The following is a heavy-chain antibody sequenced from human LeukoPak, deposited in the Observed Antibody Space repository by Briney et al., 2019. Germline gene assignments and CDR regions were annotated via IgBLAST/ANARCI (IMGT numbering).Heavy chain of an antibody. CDR1: GFTFSTYA. CDR2: IDGSGGAT. CDR3: ARAYDSSGYYYPYYFDY. D-gene: IGHD3-22*01. J-gene: IGHJ4*02. Sequence: GGSLRLSCAASGFTFSTYAMAWVRQAPGKGLEWVSTIDGSGGATHYADSVKGRFTISRDNSKNTLYLQMNSLRAEDTAVYYCARAYDSSGYYYPYYFDYWGQGTLVTVSS. V-gene: IGHV3-23*01.